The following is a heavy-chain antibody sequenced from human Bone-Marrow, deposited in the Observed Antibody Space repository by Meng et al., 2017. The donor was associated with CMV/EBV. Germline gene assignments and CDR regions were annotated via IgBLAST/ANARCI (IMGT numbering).Heavy chain of an antibody. J-gene: IGHJ6*02. CDR2: IYSGGST. CDR1: GITVSSNY. D-gene: IGHD3-3*01. CDR3: AKDTTVESYYDFWSGYWGMGYGMDV. Sequence: GESLKSSCAASGITVSSNYMCGVRQAPGKGLEWVSVIYSGGSTYYADSVKGRFTISRDNSKNTLYLQMNSLRAEDTAVYYCAKDTTVESYYDFWSGYWGMGYGMDVWGQGTTVTVSS. V-gene: IGHV3-66*02.